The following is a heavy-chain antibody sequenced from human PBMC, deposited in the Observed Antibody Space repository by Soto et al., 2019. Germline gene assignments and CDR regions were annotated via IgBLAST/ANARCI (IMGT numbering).Heavy chain of an antibody. Sequence: QVKLVESGGGVVQPGRSLRLSCAASGFTFSLFAIHWVRQAPGKGLEWVALTSVDGSTKYYADFVKGRFAISRDNSRNTVYLQMNSLRPEDTAVYYCARRGIEAENTVNGQDYFDYRGQGTLVTVSS. CDR1: GFTFSLFA. J-gene: IGHJ4*02. CDR3: ARRGIEAENTVNGQDYFDY. CDR2: TSVDGSTK. V-gene: IGHV3-30*09. D-gene: IGHD6-13*01.